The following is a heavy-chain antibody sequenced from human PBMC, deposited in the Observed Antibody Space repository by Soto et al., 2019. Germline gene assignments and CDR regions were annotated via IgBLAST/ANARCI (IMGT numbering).Heavy chain of an antibody. J-gene: IGHJ4*02. V-gene: IGHV4-39*01. CDR1: GGSISSYY. Sequence: SETLSLTCTVSGGSISSYYWSWIRQAPGKGLEWIGSMFYGVSTYYNPSLKSRVTVSVDTSKNQFSLNLRSVTAADTAVYYCARLPSRHLVDYWGQGTLVTVSS. CDR3: ARLPSRHLVDY. CDR2: MFYGVST. D-gene: IGHD3-3*02.